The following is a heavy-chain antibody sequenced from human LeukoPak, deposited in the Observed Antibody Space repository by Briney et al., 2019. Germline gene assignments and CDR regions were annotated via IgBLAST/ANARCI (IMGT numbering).Heavy chain of an antibody. CDR3: ARGDSSGWYMAMDY. V-gene: IGHV3-53*01. J-gene: IGHJ4*02. D-gene: IGHD6-19*01. CDR1: GFTVSSNY. Sequence: GGSLRLSCAASGFTVSSNYMSWVRQAPGKGLEWVSVIYTGGSTYYADSVKGGFTISRDNSENTQYIQMNSLRAEDTAIYYCARGDSSGWYMAMDYWGQGTLVTVSS. CDR2: IYTGGST.